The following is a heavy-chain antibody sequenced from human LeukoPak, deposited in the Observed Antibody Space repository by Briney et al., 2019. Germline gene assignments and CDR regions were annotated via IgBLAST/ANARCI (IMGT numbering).Heavy chain of an antibody. J-gene: IGHJ3*02. CDR3: ARDPTTVTKGLDI. CDR2: ISYIGST. V-gene: IGHV4-59*11. D-gene: IGHD4-17*01. CDR1: GGSISGHY. Sequence: PSETLSLTCTVSGGSISGHYWSWIRQPPGKGLEWIGYISYIGSTNYNPSLKSRVTISVDTSKNQFSLKLSSVTAADAAVYFCARDPTTVTKGLDIWGQGTMVTVSS.